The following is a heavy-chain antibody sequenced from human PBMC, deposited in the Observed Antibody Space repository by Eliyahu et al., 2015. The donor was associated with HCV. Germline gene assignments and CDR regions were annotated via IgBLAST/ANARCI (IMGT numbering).Heavy chain of an antibody. D-gene: IGHD2-15*01. CDR2: INPSGGST. J-gene: IGHJ3*02. V-gene: IGHV1-46*01. Sequence: VRQAPGQGLEWMGIINPSGGSTSYAQKFQSRVTMTRDTSTSTVYMELSSLRSEDTAVYYCAREGGLVGEGGAFDIWGQGTMVTVSS. CDR3: AREGGLVGEGGAFDI.